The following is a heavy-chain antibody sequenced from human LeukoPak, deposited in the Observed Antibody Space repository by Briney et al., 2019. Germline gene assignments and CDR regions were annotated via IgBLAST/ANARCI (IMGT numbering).Heavy chain of an antibody. D-gene: IGHD6-6*01. CDR2: IIPIFGTA. CDR1: GGTFSSYA. CDR3: ARDLAASGYYYYYGMDV. J-gene: IGHJ6*02. V-gene: IGHV1-69*13. Sequence: SVKVSCKASGGTFSSYAISWVRQAPGQGLEWMGGIIPIFGTANYAQKFQGRVTITADESTSTAYMELSSLRSEDTAVYYCARDLAASGYYYYYGMDVRGQGTTVTVSS.